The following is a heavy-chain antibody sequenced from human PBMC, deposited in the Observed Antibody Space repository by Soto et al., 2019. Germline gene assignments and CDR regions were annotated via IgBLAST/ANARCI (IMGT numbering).Heavy chain of an antibody. J-gene: IGHJ4*02. Sequence: GGSLRLSCVASGFTFSSYWMHWVRQAPGKGLVWVSRINSDGSSTSYADSVKGRFTISRDNAKNTLYLQMNSLRAEDTAVYYCARDTRDGYNFDYWGQGTLVTVSS. CDR3: ARDTRDGYNFDY. CDR2: INSDGSST. V-gene: IGHV3-74*01. CDR1: GFTFSSYW. D-gene: IGHD5-12*01.